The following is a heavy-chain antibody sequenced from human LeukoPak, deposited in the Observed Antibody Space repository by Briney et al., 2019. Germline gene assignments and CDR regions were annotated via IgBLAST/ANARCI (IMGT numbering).Heavy chain of an antibody. CDR3: ARGHHDYVWGSYRYTRGFDY. CDR2: INHSGST. CDR1: GGSFSGYY. Sequence: PSETLSLTCAVYGGSFSGYYWSWIRQPPGKGREWIGEINHSGSTNYNPSLKSRVTISVDTSKNQFSLKLSSVTAADTAVYYCARGHHDYVWGSYRYTRGFDYWGQGTLVTVSS. J-gene: IGHJ4*02. D-gene: IGHD3-16*02. V-gene: IGHV4-34*01.